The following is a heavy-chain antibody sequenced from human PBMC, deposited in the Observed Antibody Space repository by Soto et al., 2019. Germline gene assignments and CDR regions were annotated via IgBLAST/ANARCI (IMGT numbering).Heavy chain of an antibody. D-gene: IGHD6-6*01. V-gene: IGHV3-23*01. CDR1: GFTFSSYA. Sequence: EVQLLESGGGLVQPGESLRLSCAASGFTFSSYAMSWVRQAPGKGLEWVLVISGSDDTTYYADSVKARFTISRDNSKNTLYLQMNSLRAEDRAVDYCAKRSSSSPLDYWGQGTLVTVSS. CDR3: AKRSSSSPLDY. J-gene: IGHJ4*02. CDR2: ISGSDDTT.